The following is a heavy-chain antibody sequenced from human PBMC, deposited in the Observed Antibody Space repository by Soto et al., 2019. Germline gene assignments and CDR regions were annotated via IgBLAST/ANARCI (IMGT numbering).Heavy chain of an antibody. Sequence: GGSLRLSCAASGFSLNNFAMTWVRQAPGKGLEWVSAISGSGGSTYYAHSVKGRFTISRDNSKNTLYQQMNSLRAEDTAVYYCATTPHGVIVSYLDYWGQGTLATVSS. CDR3: ATTPHGVIVSYLDY. D-gene: IGHD3-10*01. CDR1: GFSLNNFA. J-gene: IGHJ4*02. CDR2: ISGSGGST. V-gene: IGHV3-23*01.